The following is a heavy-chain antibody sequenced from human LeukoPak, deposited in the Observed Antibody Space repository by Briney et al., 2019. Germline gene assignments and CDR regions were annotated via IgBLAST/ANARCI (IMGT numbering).Heavy chain of an antibody. D-gene: IGHD3-10*01. Sequence: TSETLSLTCAVYGGSFSGYYWSWIRQPPGKGLEWIGEINHSGSTNYNPSLKSRVTISVDPSKNQFSLKLSSVTAADTAVYYCARGRYYGSGSYYNVGSLFDYWGEGTLVTVSS. J-gene: IGHJ4*02. CDR1: GGSFSGYY. CDR3: ARGRYYGSGSYYNVGSLFDY. V-gene: IGHV4-34*01. CDR2: INHSGST.